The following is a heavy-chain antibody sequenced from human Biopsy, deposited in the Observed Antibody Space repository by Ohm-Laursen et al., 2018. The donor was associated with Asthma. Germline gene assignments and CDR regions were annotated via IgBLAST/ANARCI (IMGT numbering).Heavy chain of an antibody. D-gene: IGHD6-13*01. Sequence: SDTLSLTCSLSSGSGGYMRSGNYYWGWIRQPPGKGLEWIGSIYYSGTTYYNPSLESRVTVSADTSKNQFSLKLTSGTAADTAAYYCVRGSSSWHHGPFHYYYGLDVWGQGTTATVSS. J-gene: IGHJ6*02. CDR1: SGSGGYMRSGNYY. CDR2: IYYSGTT. V-gene: IGHV4-39*01. CDR3: VRGSSSWHHGPFHYYYGLDV.